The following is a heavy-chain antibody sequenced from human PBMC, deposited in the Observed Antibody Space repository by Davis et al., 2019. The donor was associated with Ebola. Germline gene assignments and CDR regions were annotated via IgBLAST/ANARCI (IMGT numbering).Heavy chain of an antibody. CDR2: ISSSSSTI. D-gene: IGHD3-3*01. V-gene: IGHV3-48*02. CDR1: GSTFSSYS. CDR3: ARRFYDFWSGYPDYGMDV. Sequence: PGGPLRPSCAAPGSTFSSYSMNWVRQAPGKGLEWASYISSSSSTIYYADSVKGRFTISRDNAKNSLYLQMNSLRDEDTAVYYCARRFYDFWSGYPDYGMDVWGKGTTVTVSS. J-gene: IGHJ6*04.